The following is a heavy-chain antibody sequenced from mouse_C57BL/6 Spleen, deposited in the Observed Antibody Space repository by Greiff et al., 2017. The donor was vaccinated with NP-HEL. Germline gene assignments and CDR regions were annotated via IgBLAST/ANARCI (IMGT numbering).Heavy chain of an antibody. D-gene: IGHD2-5*01. J-gene: IGHJ3*01. CDR1: GYTFTSYW. CDR2: IYPSDSET. Sequence: VQLQQSGAELVRPGSSVKLSCKASGYTFTSYWMDWVKQRPGQGLEWIGNIYPSDSETHYNQKFKDKATLTVDKSSSTAYMQLSSLTSEGSAVYYCARSAYYSNYALAYWGQGTLVTVSA. V-gene: IGHV1-61*01. CDR3: ARSAYYSNYALAY.